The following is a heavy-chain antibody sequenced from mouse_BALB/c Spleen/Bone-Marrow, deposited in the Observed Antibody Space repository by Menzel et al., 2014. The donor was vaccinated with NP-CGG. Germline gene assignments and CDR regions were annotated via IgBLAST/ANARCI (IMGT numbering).Heavy chain of an antibody. J-gene: IGHJ3*01. Sequence: VHLVESGAQLVRPGASVKISCKASGYSFTSYWMHWVNQRPGHGLEWIGMIDPSDSDTRLNQKFKDKATLTVDKPSSTAYMQLSSPTSEDSAVYYCARDKGAWFAYWGQGTLVTVSA. CDR2: IDPSDSDT. CDR3: ARDKGAWFAY. V-gene: IGHV1-74*04. CDR1: GYSFTSYW.